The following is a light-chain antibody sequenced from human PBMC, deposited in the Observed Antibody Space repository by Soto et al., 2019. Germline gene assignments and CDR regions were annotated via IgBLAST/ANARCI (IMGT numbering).Light chain of an antibody. CDR2: KAS. CDR3: HQYNNWWT. CDR1: QSISSW. V-gene: IGKV1-5*03. J-gene: IGKJ1*01. Sequence: DIQMTQSPSTLAASVGDRVTITCRASQSISSWLAWYQQKPGKAPKLLIYKASSLESGVPSRFSGSGSGTEFTLTISSLQSEDSAVYYCHQYNNWWTFGQGTKVDIK.